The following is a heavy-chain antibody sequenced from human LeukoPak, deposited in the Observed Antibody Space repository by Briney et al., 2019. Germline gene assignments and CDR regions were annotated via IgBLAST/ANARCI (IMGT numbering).Heavy chain of an antibody. Sequence: GGSLRLSCAASGSTFSSYSMNWVRQAPGKGLEWVSSISSSSSYIYYADSVKGRFTISRDNAKNSLYLQMNSLRAEDTAVYYCARDGSVAGSNWFDPWGQGTLVTVSS. CDR1: GSTFSSYS. J-gene: IGHJ5*02. D-gene: IGHD6-19*01. CDR3: ARDGSVAGSNWFDP. V-gene: IGHV3-21*01. CDR2: ISSSSSYI.